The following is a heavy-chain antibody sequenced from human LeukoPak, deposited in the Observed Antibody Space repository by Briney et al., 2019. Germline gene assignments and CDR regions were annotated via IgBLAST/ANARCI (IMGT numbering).Heavy chain of an antibody. CDR1: GDPISSYY. CDR3: ARLSGEDRSCLFDY. J-gene: IGHJ4*02. V-gene: IGHV4-59*01. D-gene: IGHD3-22*01. CDR2: FYYRGST. Sequence: PSETLSLTCTVSGDPISSYYWNWIRQPPGKGLEWIGYFYYRGSTNYNPSLKNRVTISVDTSKNQFSLKLSSVTAADTAVYYCARLSGEDRSCLFDYWGQGTLVTVSS.